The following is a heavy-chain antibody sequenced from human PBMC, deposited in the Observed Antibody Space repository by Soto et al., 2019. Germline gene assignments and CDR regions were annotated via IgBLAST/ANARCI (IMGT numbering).Heavy chain of an antibody. D-gene: IGHD6-19*01. CDR1: GFTFSSYA. V-gene: IGHV3-30-3*01. Sequence: QVPLVESGGGVVQPGRSLRLSCAASGFTFSSYAMHWVRQAPGKGLEWVAVISYDGSNKYYADSVKGRFTISRDNSKNTLYLQMNSLRAEDTAVYYCARDPYSSGWYYFDYWGQGTLVTVSS. J-gene: IGHJ4*02. CDR3: ARDPYSSGWYYFDY. CDR2: ISYDGSNK.